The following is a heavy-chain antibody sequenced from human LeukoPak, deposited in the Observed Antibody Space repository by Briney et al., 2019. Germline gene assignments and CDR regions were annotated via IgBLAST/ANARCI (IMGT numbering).Heavy chain of an antibody. J-gene: IGHJ4*02. CDR2: IGTAGDT. Sequence: PGGSLRLSCAASGFTFSSYDMHWVRQATGKGLEWVSAIGTAGDTYYPGSVKGRFTISRENAKNSLCLQMNSLRAGDTAVYYCARAVSGWYDVGYYFDYWGQGTLVTVSS. CDR3: ARAVSGWYDVGYYFDY. CDR1: GFTFSSYD. D-gene: IGHD6-19*01. V-gene: IGHV3-13*01.